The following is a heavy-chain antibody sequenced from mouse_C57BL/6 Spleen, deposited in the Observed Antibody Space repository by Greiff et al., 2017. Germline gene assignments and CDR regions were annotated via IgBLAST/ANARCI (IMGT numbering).Heavy chain of an antibody. CDR1: GYSITSGYY. J-gene: IGHJ3*01. Sequence: DVKLQESGPGLVKPSQSLSLTCSVTGYSITSGYYWNWIRQFPGNKLEWMGYISYDGSNNYNPSLKNRISITRDTSKNQFFLKLNSVTTEDTATYYCAREGGLRSAAYWGQGTLVTVSA. CDR3: AREGGLRSAAY. CDR2: ISYDGSN. D-gene: IGHD1-1*01. V-gene: IGHV3-6*01.